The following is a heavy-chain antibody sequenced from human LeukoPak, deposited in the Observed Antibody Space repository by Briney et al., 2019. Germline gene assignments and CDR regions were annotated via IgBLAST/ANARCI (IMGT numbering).Heavy chain of an antibody. CDR2: ISSSSSYI. CDR3: ARIGYSSSSLDF. J-gene: IGHJ4*02. V-gene: IGHV3-21*01. D-gene: IGHD6-6*01. CDR1: GFTFSSYS. Sequence: GSLRLSCAASGFTFSSYSMNWVRQAPGKGLEWVSSISSSSSYIYYADSVKGRVTISRDNAKNSVYLQMNSLRVEDTAIYYCARIGYSSSSLDFWGQGTLVTVSS.